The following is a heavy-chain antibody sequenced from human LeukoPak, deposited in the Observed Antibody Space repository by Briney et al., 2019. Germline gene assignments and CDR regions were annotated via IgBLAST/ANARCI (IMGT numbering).Heavy chain of an antibody. V-gene: IGHV6-1*01. J-gene: IGHJ5*02. CDR1: GDSVSSNSAA. CDR2: TYYRSKWYN. Sequence: SQTLSLTCAISGDSVSSNSAAWNWIRQSPSRGLEWLGRTYYRSKWYNDYAVSVKSRITINPDTSKNQFSLQLNSVTPEDTAVYYCARESAIAAAGTPWDWFDPRGQGTLVTVSS. D-gene: IGHD6-13*01. CDR3: ARESAIAAAGTPWDWFDP.